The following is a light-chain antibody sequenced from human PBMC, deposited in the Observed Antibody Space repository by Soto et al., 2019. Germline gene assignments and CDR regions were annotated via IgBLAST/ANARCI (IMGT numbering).Light chain of an antibody. V-gene: IGKV1-39*01. CDR2: AAS. J-gene: IGKJ4*01. Sequence: IQMTQSASSLSASVGHRVTITCRASQSISSYLNWYQQKPGKAPKLLIYAASSLQSGVPSRFSGSASGTDSTLTISSLQPEDFATYYCQQSYSTPTFGGGTKVDIK. CDR1: QSISSY. CDR3: QQSYSTPT.